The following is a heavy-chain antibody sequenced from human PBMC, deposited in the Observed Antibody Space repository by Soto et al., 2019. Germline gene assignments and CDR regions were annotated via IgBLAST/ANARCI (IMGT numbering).Heavy chain of an antibody. J-gene: IGHJ5*02. D-gene: IGHD6-19*01. CDR2: IYWDNDK. V-gene: IGHV2-5*02. Sequence: QITLKESGPTLVKPTQTLTLTCTFSGFSLSTSGVGVGWIRQPPGKALEWLALIYWDNDKRYSPSLKSRLTITNDASKNQVVLTMTNMDPVDTATYYCAHRPRQAHTGWSPNWFDPWGQGTLVTVSS. CDR3: AHRPRQAHTGWSPNWFDP. CDR1: GFSLSTSGVG.